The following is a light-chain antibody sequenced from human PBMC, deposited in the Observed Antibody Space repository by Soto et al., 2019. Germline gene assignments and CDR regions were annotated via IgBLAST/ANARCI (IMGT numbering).Light chain of an antibody. CDR3: LQDYNYPKT. CDR1: QGIRNY. J-gene: IGKJ1*01. CDR2: AAS. V-gene: IGKV1-6*01. Sequence: AIQMTQSPSSLSASVGDRFTITCRASQGIRNYLGWYQQKPGKAPKLLIYAASSLQSGVPSRFSGSGSGTDFTLTISSLQPEDFATYYCLQDYNYPKTFGQGTKVDIK.